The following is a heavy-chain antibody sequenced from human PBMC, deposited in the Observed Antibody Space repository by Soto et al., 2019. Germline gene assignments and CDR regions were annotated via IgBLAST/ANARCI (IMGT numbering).Heavy chain of an antibody. J-gene: IGHJ6*02. V-gene: IGHV3-7*05. CDR3: ASLWFGELVGMDV. CDR2: IKQDGSEK. D-gene: IGHD3-10*01. Sequence: GGSLRLSCAASGFTFSSYWMSWVRQAPGKGLEWVANIKQDGSEKYYVDSVKGRFTISRDNAKNSLYLQMNSLRAEDTAVYYCASLWFGELVGMDVWGQGTTVTVSS. CDR1: GFTFSSYW.